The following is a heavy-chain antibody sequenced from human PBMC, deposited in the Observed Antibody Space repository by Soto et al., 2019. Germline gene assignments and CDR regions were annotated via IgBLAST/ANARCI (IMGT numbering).Heavy chain of an antibody. CDR1: GASISVHSYY. D-gene: IGHD3-10*01. Sequence: SETLSLTCTVSGASISVHSYYWTWLRQPPGKGLEWIGSSYYSGTTYFNPSLKSRVTISVDTSKNQFSLKLSSVTAADTAVYYCARDERDHYGSGIWGQGTLVTVSS. CDR2: SYYSGTT. V-gene: IGHV4-39*07. CDR3: ARDERDHYGSGI. J-gene: IGHJ4*02.